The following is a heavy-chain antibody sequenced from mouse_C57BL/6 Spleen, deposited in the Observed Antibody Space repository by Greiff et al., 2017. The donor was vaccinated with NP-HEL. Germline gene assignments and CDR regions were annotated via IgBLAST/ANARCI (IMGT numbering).Heavy chain of an antibody. Sequence: QVQLQQPGAELVRPGSSVKLSCKASGYTFTSYWMDWVKQRPGHGLEWIGNIYPSDSETHYNQKFKDKATLTVDKSSSTAYMQLSSLTSEDSAVYYCARGNYYYSPYYYAMDYWGQGTSVTVSS. J-gene: IGHJ4*01. V-gene: IGHV1-61*01. CDR1: GYTFTSYW. CDR2: IYPSDSET. D-gene: IGHD2-12*01. CDR3: ARGNYYYSPYYYAMDY.